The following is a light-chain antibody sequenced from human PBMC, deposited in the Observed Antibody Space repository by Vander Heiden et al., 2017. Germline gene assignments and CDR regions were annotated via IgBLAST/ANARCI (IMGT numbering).Light chain of an antibody. CDR3: QSYDASLSGFYV. J-gene: IGLJ1*01. V-gene: IGLV1-40*01. CDR2: DNT. Sequence: QSVLTQPPSVSGPPGQRVTISCTGSSSNIGAGYNVHWFQQLPGTAPKLLIYDNTNRFSGVPDRFSGSKSGTSASLAITGLQAEDEADYYCQSYDASLSGFYVFGTGTKVTV. CDR1: SSNIGAGYN.